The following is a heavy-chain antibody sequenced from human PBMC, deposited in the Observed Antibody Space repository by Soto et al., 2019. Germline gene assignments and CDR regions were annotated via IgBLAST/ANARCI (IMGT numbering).Heavy chain of an antibody. CDR2: ISYDGSNK. Sequence: QVQLVESGGGVVQPGRSLRLSCAASGFTFNSYAMHWVRQAPGKGLEWVAVISYDGSNKYYADSVKGRFTISRDNSKNTLYLQMNSLRADDTAVYYCARFKGCSGASCYPYFDYWGQGTLVTVSS. D-gene: IGHD2-15*01. CDR3: ARFKGCSGASCYPYFDY. V-gene: IGHV3-30-3*01. J-gene: IGHJ4*02. CDR1: GFTFNSYA.